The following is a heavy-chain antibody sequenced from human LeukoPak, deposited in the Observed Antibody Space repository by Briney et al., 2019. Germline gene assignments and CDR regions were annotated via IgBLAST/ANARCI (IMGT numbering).Heavy chain of an antibody. CDR2: INWNGGST. Sequence: GGSLRLSCAVSGFTFDDYGMSWVRQAPGKGLEWVSGINWNGGSTGYADSVKGRFTISRDNAKNSLYLQMNSLRAEDTAVYYCARGSPTTYYFDYWGQGTLVTVSS. D-gene: IGHD5-12*01. CDR3: ARGSPTTYYFDY. V-gene: IGHV3-20*04. J-gene: IGHJ4*02. CDR1: GFTFDDYG.